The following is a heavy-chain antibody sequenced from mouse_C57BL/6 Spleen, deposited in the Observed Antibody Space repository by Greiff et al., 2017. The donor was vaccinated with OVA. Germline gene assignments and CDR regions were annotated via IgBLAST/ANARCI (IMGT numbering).Heavy chain of an antibody. CDR3: ARYYGSSMGGDAMDY. D-gene: IGHD1-1*01. CDR1: GYTFTDYE. V-gene: IGHV1-15*01. CDR2: IDPETGGT. Sequence: QVQLQQSGAELVRPGASVTLSCKASGYTFTDYEMHWVKQTPVHGLEWIGAIDPETGGTAYNQKFKGKAILTADKSSSTAYMELRSLTSEDSAVYYCARYYGSSMGGDAMDYWGEGTSVTVSS. J-gene: IGHJ4*01.